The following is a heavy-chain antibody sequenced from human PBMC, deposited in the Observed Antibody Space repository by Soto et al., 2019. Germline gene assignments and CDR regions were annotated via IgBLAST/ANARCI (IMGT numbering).Heavy chain of an antibody. Sequence: GGSLRLSCAASGFTFSSYAMHWVRQAPGKGLEWVSSISSSSSYIYYADSVKGRFTISRDNAKNSLYLQMNSLRAEDTAVYYCARDLYGSGSYYPYYYGMDVWGQGTTVTVSS. J-gene: IGHJ6*02. CDR2: ISSSSSYI. CDR3: ARDLYGSGSYYPYYYGMDV. D-gene: IGHD3-10*01. CDR1: GFTFSSYA. V-gene: IGHV3-21*01.